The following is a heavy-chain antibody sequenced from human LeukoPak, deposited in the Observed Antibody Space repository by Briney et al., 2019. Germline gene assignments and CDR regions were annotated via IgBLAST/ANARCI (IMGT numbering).Heavy chain of an antibody. CDR2: ISSSGGTT. CDR3: GKATGTLGN. J-gene: IGHJ4*02. V-gene: IGHV3-23*01. CDR1: EFSVGSNY. Sequence: GGSLRLSCAASEFSVGSNYMTWVRQAPGKGLEWVSSISSSGGTTYYADSVKGRFTISRDYSKNTLYLQMNSLTADDTAIYYCGKATGTLGNWGQGTLVTVSS. D-gene: IGHD1-1*01.